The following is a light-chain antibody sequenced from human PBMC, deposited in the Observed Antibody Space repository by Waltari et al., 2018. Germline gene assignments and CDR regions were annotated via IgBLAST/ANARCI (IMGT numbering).Light chain of an antibody. CDR1: QTISSW. CDR2: KAS. J-gene: IGKJ1*01. Sequence: DIQMTQSPSTLSASVGDRVTITCRASQTISSWLAWYQQKPGKAPKLLIDKASRLQSAVPSRFSGRGSGTEFTLTITSLQPDDFATYYCQQYHTYWTFGQGTKVEIK. CDR3: QQYHTYWT. V-gene: IGKV1-5*03.